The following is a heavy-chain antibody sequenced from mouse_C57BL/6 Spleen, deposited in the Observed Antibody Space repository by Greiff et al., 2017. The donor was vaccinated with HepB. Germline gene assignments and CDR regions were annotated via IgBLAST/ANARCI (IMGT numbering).Heavy chain of an antibody. V-gene: IGHV1-18*01. CDR1: GYTFTDYN. Sequence: EVQLQQSGPELVKPGASVKIPCKASGYTFTDYNMDWVKQSHGKSLEWIGDINPNNGGTIYNQKFKGKATLTVDKSYSTAYMELRSLTSEDTAVYYCAVITTVVATREYYAMDYWGEGTSVTVSS. CDR3: AVITTVVATREYYAMDY. D-gene: IGHD1-1*01. CDR2: INPNNGGT. J-gene: IGHJ4*01.